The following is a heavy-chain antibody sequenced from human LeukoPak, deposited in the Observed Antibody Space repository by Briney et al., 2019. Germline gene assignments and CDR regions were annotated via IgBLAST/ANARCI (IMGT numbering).Heavy chain of an antibody. CDR2: ISSSSSYT. CDR1: GFTFSDYY. J-gene: IGHJ4*02. Sequence: GGSLRLSCAASGFTFSDYYMSWIRQAPGKGLEWVSYISSSSSYTNYADSVKGRFTISRDNAKNSLYLQMNSLRAEDTAVYYCARDQAGTTVTTFLYYWGQGTLVTVSS. CDR3: ARDQAGTTVTTFLYY. D-gene: IGHD4-17*01. V-gene: IGHV3-11*06.